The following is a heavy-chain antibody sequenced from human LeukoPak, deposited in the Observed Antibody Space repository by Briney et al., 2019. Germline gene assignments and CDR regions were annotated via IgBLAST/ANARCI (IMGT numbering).Heavy chain of an antibody. CDR2: ISSSSSYI. J-gene: IGHJ4*02. CDR1: GFTFSSYS. V-gene: IGHV3-21*04. Sequence: GGSLRLSCAASGFTFSSYSMNWVRQAPGKGLEWVSSISSSSSYIYYADSVKGRFTISRDNSRNTMYLQMNSLRAEDAAVYYCAKAPVTSCRGAFCYPFDSWGQGTLVTVSS. CDR3: AKAPVTSCRGAFCYPFDS. D-gene: IGHD2-15*01.